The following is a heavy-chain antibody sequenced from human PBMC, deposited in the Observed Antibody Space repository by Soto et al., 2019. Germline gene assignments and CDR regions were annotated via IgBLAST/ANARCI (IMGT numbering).Heavy chain of an antibody. V-gene: IGHV1-3*01. CDR3: ARSETDYSTFDY. CDR1: GYTFTRNA. CDR2: IDAGNGNT. Sequence: ASVKVSCKASGYTFTRNAIHWVRQAPGQRLEWIGKIDAGNGNTKYSQKFQGRVTITRDTSASAAYVELSTLGSEDTSIYYCARSETDYSTFDYWGQGTLVTXSS. J-gene: IGHJ4*02. D-gene: IGHD3-9*01.